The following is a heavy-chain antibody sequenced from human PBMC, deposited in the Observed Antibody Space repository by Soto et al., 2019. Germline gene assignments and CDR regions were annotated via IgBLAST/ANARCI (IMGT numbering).Heavy chain of an antibody. CDR3: ARDLATAINTTPWASTRDGFDI. Sequence: LSLNCAISGDSVSSNSAAWNWIRQSPSRGLEWLGRTYYRSKWYNDYAVSVKSRITINPDTSKNQFSLQLNSVTPEDTAVYYCARDLATAINTTPWASTRDGFDIWGQGTMVTV. CDR1: GDSVSSNSAA. V-gene: IGHV6-1*01. D-gene: IGHD2-21*02. J-gene: IGHJ3*02. CDR2: TYYRSKWYN.